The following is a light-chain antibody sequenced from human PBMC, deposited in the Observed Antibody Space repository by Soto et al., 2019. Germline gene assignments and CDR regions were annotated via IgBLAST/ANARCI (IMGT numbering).Light chain of an antibody. J-gene: IGLJ1*01. Sequence: QSVLTQPASVSGSPGQSITISCTGTSSDIGAYNSVSWYQQYPGRAPKLMIYEVSNRPSGVSARFSASKSGNTASLTISGRQAEDEADYYCNARGGSRPYYVFGTGTKLTVL. CDR1: SSDIGAYNS. CDR3: NARGGSRPYYV. CDR2: EVS. V-gene: IGLV2-14*01.